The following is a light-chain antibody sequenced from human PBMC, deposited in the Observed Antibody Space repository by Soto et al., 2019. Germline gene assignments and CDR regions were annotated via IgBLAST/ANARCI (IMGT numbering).Light chain of an antibody. CDR3: QQRRSWPPTIT. CDR2: DTS. CDR1: QSVSIH. V-gene: IGKV3-11*01. Sequence: ETVMTQSPGTLSVSLGERATLSCRASQSVSIHLAWYQQKPGQAPRLLIYDTSTRATGIPARFSGSGSGTEFTLTISSLEPEDFAVYYCQQRRSWPPTITFGQGTRLENK. J-gene: IGKJ5*01.